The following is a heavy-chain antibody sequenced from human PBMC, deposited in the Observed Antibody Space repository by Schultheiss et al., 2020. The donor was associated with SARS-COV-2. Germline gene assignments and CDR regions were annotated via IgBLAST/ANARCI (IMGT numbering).Heavy chain of an antibody. CDR3: ARGRRVYDYSDY. D-gene: IGHD2-8*01. J-gene: IGHJ4*02. CDR1: GYTFTSYG. CDR2: INPNSGGT. V-gene: IGHV1-18*01. Sequence: ASVKVSCKASGYTFTSYGISWVRQAPGQGLEWMGWINPNSGGTNYAQKFQGRVTMTTDTSTSTAYMELRSLRSDDTAVYYCARGRRVYDYSDYWGQGTLVTVSS.